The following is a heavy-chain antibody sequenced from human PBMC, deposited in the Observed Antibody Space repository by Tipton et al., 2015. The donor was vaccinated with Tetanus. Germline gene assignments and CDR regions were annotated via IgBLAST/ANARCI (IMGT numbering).Heavy chain of an antibody. CDR1: GFTFSGSA. Sequence: GSLRLSCAASGFTFSGSAMHWVRQASGKGLEWVGRIRSKANSYATAYAASVKGRFTISRDDSKNTAYLQMNSLKTEDTAVYYCTRHGGYSGYVRNYYYGMDVWGQGTTVTVSS. D-gene: IGHD5-12*01. CDR3: TRHGGYSGYVRNYYYGMDV. J-gene: IGHJ6*02. CDR2: IRSKANSYAT. V-gene: IGHV3-73*01.